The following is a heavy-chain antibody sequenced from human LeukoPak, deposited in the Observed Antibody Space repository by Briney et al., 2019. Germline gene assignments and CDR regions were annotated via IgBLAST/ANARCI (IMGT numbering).Heavy chain of an antibody. CDR2: IIPILGIA. CDR1: GGTFSSYA. D-gene: IGHD3-22*01. CDR3: ARDRVVKPYYYYYYGMDV. Sequence: SVKVSCKASGGTFSSYAISWVRQAPGQGLEWMGRIIPILGIANYAQKFQGRVTITADKSTSTAYMELSSLRSEDTAVYYCARDRVVKPYYYYYYGMDVWGQGTTVTVSS. V-gene: IGHV1-69*04. J-gene: IGHJ6*02.